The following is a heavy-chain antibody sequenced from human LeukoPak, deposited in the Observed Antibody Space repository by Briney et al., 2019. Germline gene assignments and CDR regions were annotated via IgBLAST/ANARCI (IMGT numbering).Heavy chain of an antibody. CDR3: AREYCSRTSCYGVDY. CDR2: ISAYNGNT. Sequence: ASVKVSCKASGYSFTTFGISWVRQAPGQGLEWMGWISAYNGNTNYAQKLQGRVTMTTDTSTSTAYMELRSLRSDDTAVYYCAREYCSRTSCYGVDYWGQRTLVTVSS. V-gene: IGHV1-18*01. D-gene: IGHD2-2*01. J-gene: IGHJ4*02. CDR1: GYSFTTFG.